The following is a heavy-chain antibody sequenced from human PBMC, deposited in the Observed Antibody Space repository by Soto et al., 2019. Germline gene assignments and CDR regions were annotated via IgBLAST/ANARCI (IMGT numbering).Heavy chain of an antibody. J-gene: IGHJ4*02. CDR1: GLTFSNYA. CDR2: ISGSGRST. Sequence: PGGSLRLSCVASGLTFSNYAMTWVRQAPGRGLEWVSNISGSGRSTYYADSVRGRFTISRDNSKNTLYLQMNSLRAEDTAVYYCATTYGRDGGDFDYWGQGTLVTVSS. V-gene: IGHV3-23*01. CDR3: ATTYGRDGGDFDY. D-gene: IGHD2-21*01.